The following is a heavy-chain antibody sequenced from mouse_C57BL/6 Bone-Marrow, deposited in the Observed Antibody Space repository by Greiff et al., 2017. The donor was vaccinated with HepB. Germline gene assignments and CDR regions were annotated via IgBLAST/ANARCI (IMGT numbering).Heavy chain of an antibody. CDR1: GYAFSSSW. V-gene: IGHV1-82*01. Sequence: VQLQQSGPKLVKPGASVKISCKASGYAFSSSWMNWVKQRPGKGLEWIGRIYPGDGDTNYNGKFKGKATLTADKSSSTAYMQLSSLTSEDSAVYFCATLAANWYFDVWGTGTTVTVSS. J-gene: IGHJ1*03. CDR3: ATLAANWYFDV. CDR2: IYPGDGDT.